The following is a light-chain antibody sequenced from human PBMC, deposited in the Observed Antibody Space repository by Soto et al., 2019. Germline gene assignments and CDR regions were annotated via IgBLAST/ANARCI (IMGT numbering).Light chain of an antibody. CDR2: DVS. CDR3: CSYAGSYTLYA. V-gene: IGLV2-11*01. Sequence: QSVLTEPRSVSGSPGQSVTSSCTGTSSDVGGYNYVSWYQQHPGKAPKLMIYDVSKRPSGVPDRFSGSKSGNTASLTISGLQAEDEADYYCCSYAGSYTLYAFGTGTKVTVL. CDR1: SSDVGGYNY. J-gene: IGLJ1*01.